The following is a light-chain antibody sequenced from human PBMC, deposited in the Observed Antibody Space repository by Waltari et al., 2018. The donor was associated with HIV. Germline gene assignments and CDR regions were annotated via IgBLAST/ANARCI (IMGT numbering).Light chain of an antibody. CDR3: QVWDESTDYVMV. CDR2: DDR. Sequence: SYVLSQPPSVSVAPGQTATIPCGGDSIGSKSVQWYQQRPGQAPLLVLYDDRDRPSGIPERFSGSNSGNMATLTITRVAVVDEADYYCQVWDESTDYVMVFGGGTKVTVL. CDR1: SIGSKS. V-gene: IGLV3-21*02. J-gene: IGLJ3*02.